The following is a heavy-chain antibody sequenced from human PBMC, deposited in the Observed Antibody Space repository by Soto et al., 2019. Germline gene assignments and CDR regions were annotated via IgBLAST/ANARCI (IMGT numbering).Heavy chain of an antibody. Sequence: QPGGSLRLSCIASGFTFSSYAVSWVRQAPGKGLEWVGRTATKADSFTTTYAASVKGRFAISRDDSKNSLYLQLNSLKTEDTAVYYCGRGYCTSATCHRAHYHLDVWGQGTTVTVSS. CDR1: GFTFSSYA. V-gene: IGHV3-72*01. D-gene: IGHD2-2*01. CDR2: TATKADSFTT. CDR3: GRGYCTSATCHRAHYHLDV. J-gene: IGHJ6*02.